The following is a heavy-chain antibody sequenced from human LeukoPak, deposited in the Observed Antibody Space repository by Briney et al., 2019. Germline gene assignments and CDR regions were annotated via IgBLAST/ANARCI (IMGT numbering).Heavy chain of an antibody. CDR1: GGSISSYY. J-gene: IGHJ4*02. D-gene: IGHD5-18*01. Sequence: SETLSLTCTVSGGSISSYYWSWIRQPPGKGLEWIGYIYYSGSTNYNPSLKSRVTISVDTSKNQFSLKLSSVTAAGTAVYYCARVPYSYGSVSSFDYWGQGTLVTVSS. CDR2: IYYSGST. V-gene: IGHV4-59*08. CDR3: ARVPYSYGSVSSFDY.